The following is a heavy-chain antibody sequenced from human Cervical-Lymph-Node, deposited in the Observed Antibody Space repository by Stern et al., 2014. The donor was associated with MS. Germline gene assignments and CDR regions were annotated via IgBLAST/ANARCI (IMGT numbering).Heavy chain of an antibody. CDR3: ARDQGDYYYYGMDV. V-gene: IGHV3-21*01. CDR1: GFTFSSYS. J-gene: IGHJ6*02. Sequence: EVQLEESGGGLVKPGGSLRLSCAASGFTFSSYSMNWVRPAPGKGLEWVSSISSSSSYISYADSVKGRFTISRDTTKNSPYLQMNSLRAEDTAVYYCARDQGDYYYYGMDVWGQGTTVTVSS. CDR2: ISSSSSYI.